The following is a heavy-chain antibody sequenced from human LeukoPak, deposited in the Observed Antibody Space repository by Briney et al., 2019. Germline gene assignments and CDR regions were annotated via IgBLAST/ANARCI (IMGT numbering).Heavy chain of an antibody. D-gene: IGHD3-10*01. CDR1: GCTFSNYA. CDR2: ISGGGSST. CDR3: AKDHTVYGSGSYLDF. Sequence: GGSLRLSCAASGCTFSNYAMRWVRQAPGKGLEWVSHISGGGSSTHYADSVKGRFTTSRDNSKNTLYLQMNSLRAEDTAVYYCAKDHTVYGSGSYLDFWGQGTLVTVSS. V-gene: IGHV3-23*01. J-gene: IGHJ4*02.